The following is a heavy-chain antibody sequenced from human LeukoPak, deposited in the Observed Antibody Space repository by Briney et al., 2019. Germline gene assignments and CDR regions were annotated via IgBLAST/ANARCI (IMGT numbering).Heavy chain of an antibody. J-gene: IGHJ5*02. D-gene: IGHD3-22*01. CDR2: IYTSGST. CDR3: ARERYYYDSSGYLSLYNWFDP. CDR1: GYSISSGFY. V-gene: IGHV4-61*02. Sequence: SETLSLTCTVSGYSISSGFYWGWIRQPAGKGLEWIGRIYTSGSTNYNPSLKSRVTISVDTSKNQFSLKLSSVTAADTAVYYCARERYYYDSSGYLSLYNWFDPWGQGTLVTVSS.